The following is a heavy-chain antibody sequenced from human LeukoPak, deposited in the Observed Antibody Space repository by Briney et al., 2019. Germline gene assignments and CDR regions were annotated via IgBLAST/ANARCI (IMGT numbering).Heavy chain of an antibody. Sequence: GGSLRLSCAASKFTFSNYAMSWVRQAPGKGLEWVSGISAIGGTTYYADSVKGRFTISRDTSKNTLYLQMNSLRAEDTAVYYCAKDLAFGGVIGSDAFDIWGQGTMVTVSS. CDR2: ISAIGGTT. CDR1: KFTFSNYA. J-gene: IGHJ3*02. V-gene: IGHV3-23*01. CDR3: AKDLAFGGVIGSDAFDI. D-gene: IGHD3-16*02.